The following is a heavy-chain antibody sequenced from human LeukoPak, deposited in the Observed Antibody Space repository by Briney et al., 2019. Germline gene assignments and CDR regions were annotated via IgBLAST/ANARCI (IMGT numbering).Heavy chain of an antibody. CDR3: ARDQSMLRGVSCMDV. D-gene: IGHD3-10*01. CDR1: GFSFSSYW. CDR2: IKQDGSEK. Sequence: PGGSLRLSCAASGFSFSSYWMTWVRQAPGKGLEWVANIKQDGSEKYYVDSVKGRFTFFRDSAKNSLYLQMNSLRVEDTAVYYCARDQSMLRGVSCMDVWGQGTTVTVSS. V-gene: IGHV3-7*04. J-gene: IGHJ6*02.